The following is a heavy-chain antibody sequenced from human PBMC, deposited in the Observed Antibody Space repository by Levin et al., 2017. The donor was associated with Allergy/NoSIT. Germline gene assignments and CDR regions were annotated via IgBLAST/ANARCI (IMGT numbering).Heavy chain of an antibody. V-gene: IGHV1-3*01. CDR1: GYTFTSYA. Sequence: GASVKVSCKASGYTFTSYAMHWVRQAPGQRLEWMGWINAGNGNTKYSQKFQGRVTITRDTSASTAYMEMSSLRSEDTAVYYCARGDGSSSTYYYYYMDVWGKGTTVTVSS. D-gene: IGHD6-13*01. CDR2: INAGNGNT. CDR3: ARGDGSSSTYYYYYMDV. J-gene: IGHJ6*03.